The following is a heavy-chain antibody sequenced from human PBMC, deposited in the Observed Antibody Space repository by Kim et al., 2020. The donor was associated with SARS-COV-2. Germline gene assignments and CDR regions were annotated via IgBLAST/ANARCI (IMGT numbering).Heavy chain of an antibody. CDR1: GGSISSGGYY. CDR2: IYYSGST. J-gene: IGHJ4*02. Sequence: SETLSLTCTVSGGSISSGGYYWSWIRQHPGKGLEWIGYIYYSGSTYYNPSLKSRVTISVDTSKNQFSLKLSSVTAADTAVYYCARSPHDPYSGSYAGGTGFDYWGQGTLVTVSS. V-gene: IGHV4-31*03. D-gene: IGHD1-26*01. CDR3: ARSPHDPYSGSYAGGTGFDY.